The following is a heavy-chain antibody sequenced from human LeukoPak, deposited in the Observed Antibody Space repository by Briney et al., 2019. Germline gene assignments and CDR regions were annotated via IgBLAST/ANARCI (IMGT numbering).Heavy chain of an antibody. V-gene: IGHV4-38-2*02. D-gene: IGHD2-15*01. Sequence: SETLSLTCTVSGYSISSGYYWGWIRQPPGKGLEWIGSIYHSGSTCYNPSLKSRVTISVDTSKNQFSLKLSSVTAADTAVYYCASSAAYYYYYYMDVWGKGTTVTVSS. CDR3: ASSAAYYYYYYMDV. CDR2: IYHSGST. J-gene: IGHJ6*03. CDR1: GYSISSGYY.